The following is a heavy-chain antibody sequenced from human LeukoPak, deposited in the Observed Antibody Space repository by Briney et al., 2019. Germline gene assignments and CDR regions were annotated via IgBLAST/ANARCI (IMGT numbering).Heavy chain of an antibody. V-gene: IGHV4-59*01. D-gene: IGHD5-18*01. CDR1: GGSFSSYY. Sequence: SETLSLTCAVYGGSFSSYYWSWIRQPPGKGLEWIGYIYYSGSTNYNPSLKSRVTISVDTSKNQFSLKLSSVTAADTAVYYCARSLKINSYGLPCFDYWGQGTLVTVSS. J-gene: IGHJ4*02. CDR2: IYYSGST. CDR3: ARSLKINSYGLPCFDY.